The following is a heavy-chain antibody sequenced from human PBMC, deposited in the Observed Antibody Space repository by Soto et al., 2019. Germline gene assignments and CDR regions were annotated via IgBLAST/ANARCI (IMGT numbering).Heavy chain of an antibody. D-gene: IGHD1-26*01. CDR3: ARDGGRNSGGIDY. CDR2: IIPIFGTA. CDR1: GGTFSSYS. Sequence: QVQLVQSGAEVKKPGSSVKVSCKASGGTFSSYSINWVRQAPGQGLEWMGEIIPIFGTANYAQKCQGRVTITADEATSTAYMELSSLRSEDTAVYYCARDGGRNSGGIDYWGQGTLVTVSS. J-gene: IGHJ4*02. V-gene: IGHV1-69*01.